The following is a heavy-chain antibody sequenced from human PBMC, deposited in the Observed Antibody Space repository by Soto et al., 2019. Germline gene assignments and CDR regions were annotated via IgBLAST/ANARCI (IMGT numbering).Heavy chain of an antibody. J-gene: IGHJ4*02. CDR1: GGTFSSYA. D-gene: IGHD6-6*01. CDR3: ARDKEYSSPPAFDY. Sequence: GASVKVSCKASGGTFSSYAISWVRQAPGQGLEWMGGITPIFGTANYAQKFQGRVTITADESTSTAYMELSSLRSEDTAVYYCARDKEYSSPPAFDYWGQGTLVTVSS. CDR2: ITPIFGTA. V-gene: IGHV1-69*13.